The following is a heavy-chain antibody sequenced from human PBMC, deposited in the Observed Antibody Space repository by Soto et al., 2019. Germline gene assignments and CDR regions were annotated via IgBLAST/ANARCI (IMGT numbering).Heavy chain of an antibody. CDR1: GLIVCSDF. Sequence: ESVXSSWQGSGLIVCSDFIFFFLQMPGKGLEWMAFIDPHSNTRYSPSFEGQITISADKSISTAYRQWSSLKASDTAIYYCARRNYPSGWSPYFEYRGQRPLV. CDR2: IDPHSNT. CDR3: ARRNYPSGWSPYFEY. V-gene: IGHV5-51*01. D-gene: IGHD6-19*01. J-gene: IGHJ4*02.